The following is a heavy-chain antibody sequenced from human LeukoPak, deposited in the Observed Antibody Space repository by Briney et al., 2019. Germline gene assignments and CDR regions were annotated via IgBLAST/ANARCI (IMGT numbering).Heavy chain of an antibody. CDR2: IYHSGST. Sequence: PSETLSLTCAVSGDSISPSNWWSWVRQPPGKGLEWIGEIYHSGSTNYNPSLKSRVTISVDTSKNQFSLKLSSVTAADTAVYYCARSLLGDTAMVTFGYWGQGTLVTVSS. CDR1: GDSISPSNW. CDR3: ARSLLGDTAMVTFGY. V-gene: IGHV4-4*02. D-gene: IGHD5-18*01. J-gene: IGHJ4*02.